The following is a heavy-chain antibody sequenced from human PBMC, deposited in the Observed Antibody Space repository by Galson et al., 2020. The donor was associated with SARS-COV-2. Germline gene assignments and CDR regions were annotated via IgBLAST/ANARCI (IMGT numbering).Heavy chain of an antibody. CDR3: ASPKVESTTVRHLDY. D-gene: IGHD5-12*01. CDR1: GLTFSNHY. CDR2: IGTSSSYT. J-gene: IGHJ4*02. Sequence: TGGSLRLSCAASGLTFSNHYMRWIRQAPGKGLEWISYIGTSSSYTNYADSVKGRFTISRDNARNSLYLQMNSLRAEDTTVNYCASPKVESTTVRHLDYRGQGTLVTVSS. V-gene: IGHV3-11*06.